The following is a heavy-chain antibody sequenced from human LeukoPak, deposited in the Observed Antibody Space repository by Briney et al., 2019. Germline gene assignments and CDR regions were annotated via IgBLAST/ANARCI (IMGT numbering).Heavy chain of an antibody. CDR2: ISYDGSNK. D-gene: IGHD3-22*01. V-gene: IGHV3-30-3*01. Sequence: GGSLRLSCAASGFTFSSYAMSWVRQAPGKGLEWVAVISYDGSNKYYADSVEGRFTISRDNSKNTLYLQMDSLRAEDTAVYYCARDLFYDGSGYYASGSWGQGTLVTVSS. CDR3: ARDLFYDGSGYYASGS. CDR1: GFTFSSYA. J-gene: IGHJ5*02.